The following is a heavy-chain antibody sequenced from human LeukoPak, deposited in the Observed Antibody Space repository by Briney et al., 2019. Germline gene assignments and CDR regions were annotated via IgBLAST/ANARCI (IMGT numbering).Heavy chain of an antibody. J-gene: IGHJ4*02. Sequence: ASVKVSCKASGYTFTSYDINWVRQATGQGLEWMGWMNPNSGNSGYAQKFQGRVTMTRNTSISTAYMELSSLRSEGTAVYYCARVIFVSRRNGGYCSSTSCYVGLGYWGQGTLVTVSS. CDR3: ARVIFVSRRNGGYCSSTSCYVGLGY. V-gene: IGHV1-8*01. D-gene: IGHD2-2*01. CDR1: GYTFTSYD. CDR2: MNPNSGNS.